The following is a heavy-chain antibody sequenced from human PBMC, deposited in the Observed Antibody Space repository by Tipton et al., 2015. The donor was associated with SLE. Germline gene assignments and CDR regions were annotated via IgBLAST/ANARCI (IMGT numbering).Heavy chain of an antibody. CDR1: GGSISSYY. CDR3: ARDPGLYSSTWVFGH. J-gene: IGHJ4*02. V-gene: IGHV4-59*12. Sequence: TLSLTCTVSGGSISSYYWSWIRQPPGKGLEWIGYIYYSGSTNYNPSLKSRVTMSVDTSKNQFSLQLSSVTAADTAVYYCARDPGLYSSTWVFGHWGQGTLVTVSS. CDR2: IYYSGST. D-gene: IGHD6-13*01.